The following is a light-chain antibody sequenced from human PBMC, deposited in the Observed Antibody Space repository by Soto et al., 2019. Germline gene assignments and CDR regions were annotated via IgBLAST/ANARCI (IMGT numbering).Light chain of an antibody. J-gene: IGLJ3*02. V-gene: IGLV2-8*01. Sequence: QSALTQPPSASGSPGQTVTISCTGTSSDVGGYNYVYWYQQYPGRAPKLMIYEVTNRPSGVPDRFSGSKSGNTASLTVSGIQVEDEDESYYCSYAYSNSFYVVFGGGTKLTVL. CDR3: CSYAYSNSFYVV. CDR1: SSDVGGYNY. CDR2: EVT.